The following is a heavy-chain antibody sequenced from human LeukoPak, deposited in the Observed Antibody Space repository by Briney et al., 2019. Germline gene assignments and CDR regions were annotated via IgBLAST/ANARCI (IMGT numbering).Heavy chain of an antibody. CDR3: AKAWSSGNYGPYF. J-gene: IGHJ4*02. CDR2: ISDSGGNT. D-gene: IGHD1-26*01. CDR1: EFTFSSYA. V-gene: IGHV3-23*01. Sequence: GGPLRLSCAASEFTFSSYAMSWVRQAPGKGLEWVSAISDSGGNTHYADSVKGRFTISRDNSKNTLYLQMDSLRAEDTALYYCAKAWSSGNYGPYFWGQGTLVTVSS.